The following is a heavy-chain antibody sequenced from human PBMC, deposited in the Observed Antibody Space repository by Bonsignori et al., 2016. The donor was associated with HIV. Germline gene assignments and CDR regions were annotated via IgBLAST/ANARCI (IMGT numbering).Heavy chain of an antibody. V-gene: IGHV4-38-2*02. CDR2: VYQSGTT. J-gene: IGHJ2*01. Sequence: QVQLQESGPGLVEPSETLSLTCTVSGSFIASDYCWDWIRQSPGKGLEWIGSVYQSGTTYINPSLKGRATISVDTSNNKFSLRVTSVTVDDAAVYYCARDVKLHWGTPPWYFDLWGRGTLVAVSS. D-gene: IGHD3-16*01. CDR1: GSFIASDYC. CDR3: ARDVKLHWGTPPWYFDL.